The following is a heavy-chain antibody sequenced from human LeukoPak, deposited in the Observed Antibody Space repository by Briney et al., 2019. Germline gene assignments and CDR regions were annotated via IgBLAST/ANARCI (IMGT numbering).Heavy chain of an antibody. V-gene: IGHV3-11*04. CDR1: GFNIRDHY. CDR3: VRPEDLGTLYY. Sequence: GGSLRLSCAASGFNIRDHYMGWIRQAPGKGLEWVSYLSGALNIIYYADSVKGRFTISRDIANNTLSLQMTGLRADDTAIYFCVRPEDLGTLYYWGQGILVTVSS. D-gene: IGHD1-14*01. J-gene: IGHJ4*02. CDR2: LSGALNII.